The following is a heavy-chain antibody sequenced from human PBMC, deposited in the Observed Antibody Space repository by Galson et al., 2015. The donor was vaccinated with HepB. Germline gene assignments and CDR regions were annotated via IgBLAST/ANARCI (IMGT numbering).Heavy chain of an antibody. Sequence: SLRLSCAASGFTFSSYGMHWVRQAPGKGLEWVAVMWYDGSNKYYADSVKGRFTISRDNSKNTLYLQMNSLRAEDTAVYYCARALGLGDAFDIWGQGTMVTVSS. V-gene: IGHV3-33*01. CDR1: GFTFSSYG. CDR3: ARALGLGDAFDI. J-gene: IGHJ3*02. CDR2: MWYDGSNK. D-gene: IGHD3-16*01.